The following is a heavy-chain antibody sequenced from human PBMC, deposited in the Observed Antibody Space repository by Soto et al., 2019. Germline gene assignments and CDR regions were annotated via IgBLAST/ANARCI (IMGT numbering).Heavy chain of an antibody. CDR2: ISGDGINT. Sequence: QIQLVESGGDVVQPGRSLRLSCAASGFNFGFFGMHWVRQAPGKGLEWVAFISGDGINTHYADSVRGRFTLSRDYSKKTMHLQMDTLREDDTALYYCARGNLSFDFDSWGQGTLVTVSS. J-gene: IGHJ4*02. V-gene: IGHV3-30*03. D-gene: IGHD3-10*01. CDR3: ARGNLSFDFDS. CDR1: GFNFGFFG.